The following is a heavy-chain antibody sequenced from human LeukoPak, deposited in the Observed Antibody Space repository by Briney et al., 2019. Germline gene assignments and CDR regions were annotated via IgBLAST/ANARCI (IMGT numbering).Heavy chain of an antibody. CDR2: IYYSGST. Sequence: SETLSLTCTVSGGSISSYYWSWIRQPPGKGLEWIGYIYYSGSTNYNPSLKSRVTISVDTSKNQFSLKLSSVTAADTAVYYCARDQALGYCSGGSCYLDDAFDIWGQGTMVTVSS. CDR3: ARDQALGYCSGGSCYLDDAFDI. D-gene: IGHD2-15*01. J-gene: IGHJ3*02. CDR1: GGSISSYY. V-gene: IGHV4-59*01.